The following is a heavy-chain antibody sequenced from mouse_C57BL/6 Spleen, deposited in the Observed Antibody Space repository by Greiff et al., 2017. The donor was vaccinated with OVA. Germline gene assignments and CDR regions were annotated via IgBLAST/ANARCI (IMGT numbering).Heavy chain of an antibody. Sequence: VQLQQPGAELVKPGASVKLSCKASGYTFTSYWLQWVKQRPGQGLEWIGEIDPSDSYTNYNQKFKGKATLTVDTSSSTAYMQLSSLTSEDSAVYYCAQRRDSNYGFAYWGQGTLVTVSA. V-gene: IGHV1-50*01. CDR3: AQRRDSNYGFAY. D-gene: IGHD2-5*01. J-gene: IGHJ3*01. CDR1: GYTFTSYW. CDR2: IDPSDSYT.